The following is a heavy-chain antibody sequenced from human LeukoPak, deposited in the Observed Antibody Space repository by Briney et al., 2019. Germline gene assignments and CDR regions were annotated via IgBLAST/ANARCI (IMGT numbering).Heavy chain of an antibody. CDR2: INPNSGGT. V-gene: IGHV1-2*02. J-gene: IGHJ5*02. CDR1: GYTFTGYY. CDR3: ARDEALYYYGSGSQST. D-gene: IGHD3-10*01. Sequence: GASVKVSCEASGYTFTGYYMHWVRQAPGQGLEWMGWINPNSGGTNYAQKFQGRVTMTRDTSISTAYMELSRLRSDDTAVYYCARDEALYYYGSGSQSTWGQGTLVTVSS.